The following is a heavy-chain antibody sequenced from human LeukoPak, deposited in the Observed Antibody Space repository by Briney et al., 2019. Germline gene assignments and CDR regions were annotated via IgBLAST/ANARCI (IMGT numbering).Heavy chain of an antibody. D-gene: IGHD4-23*01. CDR1: GFTFSSYS. V-gene: IGHV3-48*01. J-gene: IGHJ3*02. CDR2: ISSSSSTI. CDR3: ARAGYGGNSRGGAFDI. Sequence: AGGSLRLSCAASGFTFSSYSMNWVRQAPGKGLEWVSYISSSSSTIYYADSVKGRFTIFRDNAKNSLYLQMNSLRAEDTAVYYCARAGYGGNSRGGAFDIWGQGTMVTVSS.